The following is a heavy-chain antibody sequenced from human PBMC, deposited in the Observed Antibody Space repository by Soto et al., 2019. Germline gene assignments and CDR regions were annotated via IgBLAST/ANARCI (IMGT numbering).Heavy chain of an antibody. V-gene: IGHV4-34*01. CDR3: ASVTYGDYRLYYFDY. J-gene: IGHJ4*02. Sequence: SETLSLTCAVYGGSFSGYYWSWIRQPPGKGLEWMGEINHSGSTNYNPSLKSRVTISVDTSKNQFSLKLSTLTAADTAVYYCASVTYGDYRLYYFDYWGQGTLVTVSS. D-gene: IGHD4-17*01. CDR1: GGSFSGYY. CDR2: INHSGST.